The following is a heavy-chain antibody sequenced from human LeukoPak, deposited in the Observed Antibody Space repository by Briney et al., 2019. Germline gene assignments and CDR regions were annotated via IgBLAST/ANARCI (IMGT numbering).Heavy chain of an antibody. Sequence: SETLSLTCTVSGGSISSYYWSWLRQPPGKGLEWIGYIYYSGSTNYNPSLKSRVTISVDTSKNQFSLKLSSVTAADTAVYYCARSVVVAANYYYGMDVWGQGTTVTVSS. CDR3: ARSVVVAANYYYGMDV. CDR1: GGSISSYY. V-gene: IGHV4-59*01. D-gene: IGHD2-15*01. J-gene: IGHJ6*02. CDR2: IYYSGST.